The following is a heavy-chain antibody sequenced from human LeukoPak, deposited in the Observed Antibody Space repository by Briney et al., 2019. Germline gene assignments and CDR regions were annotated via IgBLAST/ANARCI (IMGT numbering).Heavy chain of an antibody. CDR2: MNPNRGNT. CDR1: RYTFTSYD. J-gene: IGHJ6*03. V-gene: IGHV1-8*01. Sequence: AAVPVSCKASRYTFTSYDINWVRQATGKGVAWMGWMNPNRGNTGYAQKFQGRVTMNRNTSISTAYMELSSLRSEHTAVYYCARDVSGYYYYMDVWGKGTTVTVSS. D-gene: IGHD2-15*01. CDR3: ARDVSGYYYYMDV.